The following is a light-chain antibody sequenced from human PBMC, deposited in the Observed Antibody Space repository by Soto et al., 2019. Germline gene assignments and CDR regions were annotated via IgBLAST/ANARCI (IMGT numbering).Light chain of an antibody. CDR2: DAS. J-gene: IGKJ4*01. CDR3: QQRSNWPLT. Sequence: EIVLTQSPATLSLSPGERATLSCRASQSVSSYLAWYQQKPGQAPRLLIYDASNRATGIPARFRGSGSGTDFPITISSLEPEDFAVYYCQQRSNWPLTFGGGTKVEIK. CDR1: QSVSSY. V-gene: IGKV3-11*01.